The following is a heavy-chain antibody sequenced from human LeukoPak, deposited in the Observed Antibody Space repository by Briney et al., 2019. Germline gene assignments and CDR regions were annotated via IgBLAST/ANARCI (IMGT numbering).Heavy chain of an antibody. CDR1: GFTFDDYA. V-gene: IGHV3-9*01. CDR3: AKDTTSGSYLYFDY. Sequence: ESGRSLRLSCAASGFTFDDYAMHWVRHAPGKGLEWVSGISWNSGIIGYGDSVKGRFTISRGNAKNSLYLQMNSLRAEDTALYFCAKDTTSGSYLYFDYWGQGALVTVSS. J-gene: IGHJ4*02. D-gene: IGHD1-26*01. CDR2: ISWNSGII.